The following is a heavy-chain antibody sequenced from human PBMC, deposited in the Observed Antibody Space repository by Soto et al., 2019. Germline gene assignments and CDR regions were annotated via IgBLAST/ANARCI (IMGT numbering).Heavy chain of an antibody. J-gene: IGHJ4*02. CDR3: ARGRASGSYYLLDY. CDR1: GNTFTSYD. Sequence: ASVKVSCKXSGNTFTSYDINWVRQATGHGLEWMGWINPNSGNIGYAQKFQGRVTMTRDTAIRTAYMEVSRLRSDDTAVDYCARGRASGSYYLLDYWGQGTLVTVSS. V-gene: IGHV1-8*01. D-gene: IGHD3-10*01. CDR2: INPNSGNI.